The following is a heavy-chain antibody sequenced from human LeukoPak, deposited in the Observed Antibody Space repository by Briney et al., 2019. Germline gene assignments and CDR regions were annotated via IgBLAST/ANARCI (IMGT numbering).Heavy chain of an antibody. V-gene: IGHV3-7*04. CDR1: GFTFNSFW. J-gene: IGHJ4*02. CDR3: ARAGYTYVTLYY. Sequence: GGSLRLSCAVSGFTFNSFWMIWVRHAPGKGLEWVANINQDGSEEYYVDSVKGRFTISRDNAKSSLYLQMNSLRAEDTAVYYCARAGYTYVTLYYWGQGTLVTVSS. D-gene: IGHD5-18*01. CDR2: INQDGSEE.